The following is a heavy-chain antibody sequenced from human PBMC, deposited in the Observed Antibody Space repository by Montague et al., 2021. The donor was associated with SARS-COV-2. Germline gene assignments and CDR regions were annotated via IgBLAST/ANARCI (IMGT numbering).Heavy chain of an antibody. J-gene: IGHJ6*02. D-gene: IGHD3-10*01. V-gene: IGHV4-34*08. Sequence: SETLSLTCAVYGGTFSAHSWSWVRQSPGKGLEWIGEINHRGSTTYNPSLKSRVTISVDTSKNQFSLKLSSVTAADTAVYYCACGEITTRGLIYYYGMDVWGQGTTVTVSS. CDR2: INHRGST. CDR1: GGTFSAHS. CDR3: ACGEITTRGLIYYYGMDV.